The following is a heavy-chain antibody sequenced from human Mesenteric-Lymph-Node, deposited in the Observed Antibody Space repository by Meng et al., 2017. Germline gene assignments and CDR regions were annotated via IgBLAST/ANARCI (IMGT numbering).Heavy chain of an antibody. CDR2: IYHSGST. CDR3: ARDVRYSYSPSMDV. Sequence: SETLSLTCAVSGGSISSSNWWSWVRQPPGKGLEWIGEIYHSGSTNYNPSLKSRVTISVDTSKNQFSLKLSSVTAADTAVYYCARDVRYSYSPSMDVWGQGTTVTVSS. J-gene: IGHJ6*02. CDR1: GGSISSSNW. D-gene: IGHD5-18*01. V-gene: IGHV4-4*02.